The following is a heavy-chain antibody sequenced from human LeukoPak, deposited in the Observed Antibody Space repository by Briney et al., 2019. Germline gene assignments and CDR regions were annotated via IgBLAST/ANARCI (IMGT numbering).Heavy chain of an antibody. CDR2: IHPNSGQT. CDR3: TREDY. V-gene: IGHV1-2*02. CDR1: GYTLTDNF. Sequence: GASVKVSCKASGYTLTDNFLLWLRQAPGQGLEWMGWIHPNSGQTTIAQNFQGRVTMTSDTSISTAYMELSSLTSDDTATYYCTREDYWGQGTLLIVSS. J-gene: IGHJ4*02.